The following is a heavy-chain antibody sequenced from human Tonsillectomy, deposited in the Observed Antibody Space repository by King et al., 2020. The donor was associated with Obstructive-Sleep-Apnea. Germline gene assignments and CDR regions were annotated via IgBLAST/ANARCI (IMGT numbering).Heavy chain of an antibody. CDR3: ARHMTLFRWNYYYYAMDV. V-gene: IGHV4-59*08. J-gene: IGHJ6*02. CDR1: GDSIIDYY. CDR2: VFSSGTT. Sequence: VQLQESGPGLVKPSETLSLTCTVSGDSIIDYYWSWIRQSPGKGLEWIGYVFSSGTTKSSPSFQSRISLSIDTSKNQFALKVYSVTAADTAVYYCARHMTLFRWNYYYYAMDVWGQGTTVTVS. D-gene: IGHD4-23*01.